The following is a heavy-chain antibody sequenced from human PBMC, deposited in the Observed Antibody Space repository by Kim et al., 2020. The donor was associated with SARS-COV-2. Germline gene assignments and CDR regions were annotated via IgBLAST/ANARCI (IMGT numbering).Heavy chain of an antibody. CDR3: ARDRLGEYGMDV. V-gene: IGHV3-33*01. J-gene: IGHJ6*02. CDR2: K. D-gene: IGHD3-16*01. Sequence: KCTADARKDRLHIARDNSKDTVELQMNSLRAEDTAVYYCARDRLGEYGMDVWGQGTTVTVSS.